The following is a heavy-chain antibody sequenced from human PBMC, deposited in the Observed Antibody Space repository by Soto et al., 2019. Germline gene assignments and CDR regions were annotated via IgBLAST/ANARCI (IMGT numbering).Heavy chain of an antibody. CDR1: GFTFSSYG. CDR3: AKGLLDIVVVVAAYHYYYGMDV. D-gene: IGHD2-15*01. V-gene: IGHV3-30*18. J-gene: IGHJ6*02. Sequence: GGSLRLSCAASGFTFSSYGMHWVRQAPGKGLEWVAVISYDGSNKYYADSVKGRFTISRDNSKNTLYLQMNSLRAEDTAVYYCAKGLLDIVVVVAAYHYYYGMDVWGQGTTVTVSS. CDR2: ISYDGSNK.